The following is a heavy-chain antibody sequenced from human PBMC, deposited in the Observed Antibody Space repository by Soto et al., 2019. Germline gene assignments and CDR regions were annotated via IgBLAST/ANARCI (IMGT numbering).Heavy chain of an antibody. J-gene: IGHJ6*02. CDR3: ARRNYYDSSGYSPYYYYGMDV. D-gene: IGHD3-22*01. V-gene: IGHV5-51*01. CDR2: IYPGDSDT. Sequence: GESLKISCKGSGYSFTSYWIGGVRQMPGKGLEWMGIIYPGDSDTRYSPSFQGQVASSAEKSISTAYLQWSSLKASDTAMYYCARRNYYDSSGYSPYYYYGMDVWGQGTTVTVSS. CDR1: GYSFTSYW.